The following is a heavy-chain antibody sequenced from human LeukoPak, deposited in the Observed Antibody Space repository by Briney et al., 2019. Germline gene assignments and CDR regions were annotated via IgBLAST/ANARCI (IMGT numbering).Heavy chain of an antibody. D-gene: IGHD4-23*01. Sequence: GGSLRLSCAASGFTFSSYVMTWVRQAPGKGLEWVSAISSIGSNTYYADSVKGRFTISRDNSNNTLYLQMNGLRAEDTAVYYCAKLVGATVASDYWGQGTLVTVSS. CDR1: GFTFSSYV. V-gene: IGHV3-23*01. J-gene: IGHJ4*02. CDR2: ISSIGSNT. CDR3: AKLVGATVASDY.